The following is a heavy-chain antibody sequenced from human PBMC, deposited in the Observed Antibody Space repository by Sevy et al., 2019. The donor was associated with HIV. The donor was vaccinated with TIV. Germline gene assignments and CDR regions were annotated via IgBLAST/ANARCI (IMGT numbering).Heavy chain of an antibody. J-gene: IGHJ1*01. D-gene: IGHD3-16*01. CDR1: GFTFSKVW. V-gene: IGHV3-15*01. CDR2: IKSKTEGGTT. Sequence: GGSLRLSCAASGFTFSKVWMSWVRQAPGKGLEWVGHIKSKTEGGTTDYAAPVGGRFTISRDDSKNTLSLQMNSLKTEDTAVYYCTTGGSLFQHWGQGTLVTVSS. CDR3: TTGGSLFQH.